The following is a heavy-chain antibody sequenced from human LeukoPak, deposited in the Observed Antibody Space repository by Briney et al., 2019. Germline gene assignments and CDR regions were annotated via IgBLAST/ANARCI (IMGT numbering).Heavy chain of an antibody. V-gene: IGHV1-2*02. CDR2: INPNSGGT. CDR3: ARGPPRVPAAKPLDP. Sequence: GASVKVSCKASGYTFTGYYMHWVRQAPGQGLEWMGWINPNSGGTNYAQKFQGRVTMTRDTSISTAYMELSRLRSDDTAVYYCARGPPRVPAAKPLDPWGQGTLVTVSS. D-gene: IGHD2-2*02. CDR1: GYTFTGYY. J-gene: IGHJ5*02.